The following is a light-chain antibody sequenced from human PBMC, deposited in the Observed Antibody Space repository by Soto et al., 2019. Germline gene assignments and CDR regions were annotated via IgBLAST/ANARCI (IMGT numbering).Light chain of an antibody. CDR2: DAS. V-gene: IGKV3D-20*02. CDR3: QQRSNWPLT. CDR1: QSVGRNY. Sequence: EIVLTQSPGTLSLSPGESATLSCRASQSVGRNYLAWFQHKPGQAPRLVIYDASNRATGVPDRFSGSGSGTDFTLTISSLDPEDFAVYYCQQRSNWPLTFGGGTKVEIK. J-gene: IGKJ4*01.